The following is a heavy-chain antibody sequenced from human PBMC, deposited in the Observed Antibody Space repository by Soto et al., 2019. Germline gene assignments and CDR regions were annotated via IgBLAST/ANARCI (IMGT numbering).Heavy chain of an antibody. J-gene: IGHJ6*02. V-gene: IGHV3-23*01. Sequence: GGSLRLSCAASGFTFSSYAMSWVRQAPGKGLEWVSAISGSGGSTYYADTVKGRFTISRDNSKNTLYLQMNSLRAEDTAVYYCALSAATVYYYYYGMDVWGQGTTVTSP. CDR2: ISGSGGST. D-gene: IGHD6-13*01. CDR1: GFTFSSYA. CDR3: ALSAATVYYYYYGMDV.